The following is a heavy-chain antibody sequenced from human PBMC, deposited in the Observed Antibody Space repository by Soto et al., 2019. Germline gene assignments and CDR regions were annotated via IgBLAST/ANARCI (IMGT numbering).Heavy chain of an antibody. CDR1: GGSFSGYY. J-gene: IGHJ4*02. CDR3: ASVVTASYFDY. D-gene: IGHD2-21*02. V-gene: IGHV4-34*01. CDR2: INYSGST. Sequence: SETLSLTCAVYGGSFSGYYWSWIRQPPGKGLEWIGYINYSGSTNYNPSLKSRVTISVDTSKNQFSLKLSSVTAADTAVYYCASVVTASYFDYWGQGTLVTVSS.